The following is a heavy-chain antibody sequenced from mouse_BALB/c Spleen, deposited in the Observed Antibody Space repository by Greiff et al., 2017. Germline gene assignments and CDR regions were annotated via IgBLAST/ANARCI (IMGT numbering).Heavy chain of an antibody. CDR1: GFTFSSYT. D-gene: IGHD2-10*02. CDR3: ARQYGNYVFAY. CDR2: ISNGGGST. Sequence: EVKVVESGGGLVQPGGSLKLSCAASGFTFSSYTMSWVRQTPEKRLEWVAYISNGGGSTYYPDTVKGRFTTSRDNAKNTLYLQMSSLKSEDTAMYYCARQYGNYVFAYWGQGTLVTVSA. J-gene: IGHJ3*01. V-gene: IGHV5-12-2*01.